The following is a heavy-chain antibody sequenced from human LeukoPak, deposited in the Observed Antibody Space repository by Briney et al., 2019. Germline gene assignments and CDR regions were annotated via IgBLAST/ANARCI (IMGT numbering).Heavy chain of an antibody. CDR1: GFTVTNDC. D-gene: IGHD3-10*01. CDR3: TLRGSGSHYEGASVY. CDR2: IYRGGNT. Sequence: GGSLRLSCAASGFTVTNDCVSWVRQAPGKGLEGVSVIYRGGNTYYADSVQGRFTISRDHSNNTLYLQMNSLRADDTAVYYCTLRGSGSHYEGASVYWGRGTLVTVSS. J-gene: IGHJ4*02. V-gene: IGHV3-66*01.